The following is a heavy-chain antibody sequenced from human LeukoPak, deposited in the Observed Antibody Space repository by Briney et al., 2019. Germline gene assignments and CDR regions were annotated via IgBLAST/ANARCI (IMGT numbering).Heavy chain of an antibody. J-gene: IGHJ4*02. CDR2: ITSSGDSI. D-gene: IGHD1-1*01. V-gene: IGHV3-11*01. CDR3: ARDPEYSDK. Sequence: GGSLRLSCVGSGFIFGDFYMNWIRQAPGKGLEWISFITSSGDSIYYADSVKGRFTVFRDNAKNSLYLQMNSLRAEGTAVYFSARDPEYSDKWGQGTLVSVSS. CDR1: GFIFGDFY.